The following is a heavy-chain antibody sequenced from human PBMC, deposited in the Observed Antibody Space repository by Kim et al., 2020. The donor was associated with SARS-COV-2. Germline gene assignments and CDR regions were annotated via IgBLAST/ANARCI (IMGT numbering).Heavy chain of an antibody. CDR2: IYYSGST. CDR3: ARVDYGDYLGDYYFDY. D-gene: IGHD4-17*01. V-gene: IGHV4-59*13. CDR1: GGSISSYY. Sequence: SETLSLTCTVSGGSISSYYWSWIRQPPGKGLEWIGYIYYSGSTNYNPSLKSRVTISVDTSKNQFSLKLSSVTAADTAVYYCARVDYGDYLGDYYFDYWGQGTLVTVSS. J-gene: IGHJ4*02.